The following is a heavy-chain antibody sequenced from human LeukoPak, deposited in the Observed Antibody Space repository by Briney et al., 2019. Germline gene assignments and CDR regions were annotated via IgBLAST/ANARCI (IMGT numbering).Heavy chain of an antibody. D-gene: IGHD6-13*01. Sequence: GGSLRLSCAASGFTFSSYAMHWVRQAPGKGLEWVAVISYDGSNKYYADSVKGRFTISRDNSKNTLYLQMNSLRAEDTAVYYCAREEVLKAAAGTIVFDYWGQGTLVTVSS. CDR2: ISYDGSNK. CDR3: AREEVLKAAAGTIVFDY. V-gene: IGHV3-30*04. CDR1: GFTFSSYA. J-gene: IGHJ4*02.